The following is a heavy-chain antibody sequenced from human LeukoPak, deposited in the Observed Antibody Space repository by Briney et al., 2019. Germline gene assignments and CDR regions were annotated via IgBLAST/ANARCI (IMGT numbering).Heavy chain of an antibody. J-gene: IGHJ4*02. Sequence: SETLSLTCAVYGGSFSGYYWSWIRQPPGKGLEWIGEINHSGSTNYNPSLKSRVTISVDTSKNQFSLKLSPVTAADTAVYYCARDGDSSSSGFDYWGQGTLVTVSS. D-gene: IGHD6-6*01. CDR1: GGSFSGYY. CDR3: ARDGDSSSSGFDY. V-gene: IGHV4-34*01. CDR2: INHSGST.